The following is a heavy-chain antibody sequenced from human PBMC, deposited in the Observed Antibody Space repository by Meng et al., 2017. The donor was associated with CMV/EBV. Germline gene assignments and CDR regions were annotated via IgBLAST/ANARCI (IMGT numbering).Heavy chain of an antibody. D-gene: IGHD6-13*01. J-gene: IGHJ6*02. CDR2: ISSSSSYI. CDR3: VKDVAGIYYYGMDV. V-gene: IGHV3-21*01. Sequence: GGSLRLSCAASGFTFSSYSMNWVRQAPGKGLEWVSSISSSSSYIYYADSVKGRFTISRDNAKNSLYLQMNSLRAEDTAVYYCVKDVAGIYYYGMDVWGQGTTVTVSS. CDR1: GFTFSSYS.